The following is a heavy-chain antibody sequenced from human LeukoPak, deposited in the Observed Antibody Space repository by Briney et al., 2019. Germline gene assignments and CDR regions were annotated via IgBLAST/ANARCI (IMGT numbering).Heavy chain of an antibody. V-gene: IGHV3-7*01. CDR1: GFTFSSYW. D-gene: IGHD7-27*01. CDR2: IKQDGSEK. CDR3: ARDKMTGDSYLDY. J-gene: IGHJ4*02. Sequence: GGSLRLSCAASGFTFSSYWMSWVRQAPGKGLEWVAHIKQDGSEKNYVDSVKGRFTISRDNAKNSLLLQMDGLRAEDAAVYYCARDKMTGDSYLDYWGQGTLVTVSS.